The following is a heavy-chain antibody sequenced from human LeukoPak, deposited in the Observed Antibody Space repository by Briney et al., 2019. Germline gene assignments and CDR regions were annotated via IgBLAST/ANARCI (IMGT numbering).Heavy chain of an antibody. CDR1: GFTFSSYG. D-gene: IGHD6-13*01. J-gene: IGHJ3*02. Sequence: PGGSLRLSCAASGFTFSSYGMHWVRQAPGKGLEWVAFIRYDGSNKYYADSVKGRFTISRDNSKNTLYLQMNSLRAEDMAVYYCASAAAGTRNALDIWGQGTMVTVSS. V-gene: IGHV3-30*02. CDR2: IRYDGSNK. CDR3: ASAAAGTRNALDI.